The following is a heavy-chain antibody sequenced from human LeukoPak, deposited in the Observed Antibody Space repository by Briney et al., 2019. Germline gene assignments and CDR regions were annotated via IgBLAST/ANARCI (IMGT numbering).Heavy chain of an antibody. V-gene: IGHV3-23*01. CDR3: ARDLRLRGYSGYDY. CDR1: GFTFSSYA. Sequence: GGSLRLSCAASGFTFSSYAMTWVRQAPGKGLEWVSGISGSGGSTYYADSVKGRFTISRDNSKNTLYLQMNSLRAEDTAVYYCARDLRLRGYSGYDYWGQGTLVTVSS. D-gene: IGHD5-12*01. CDR2: ISGSGGST. J-gene: IGHJ4*02.